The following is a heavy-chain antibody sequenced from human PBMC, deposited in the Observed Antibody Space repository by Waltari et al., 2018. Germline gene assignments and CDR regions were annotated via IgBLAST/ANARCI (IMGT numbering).Heavy chain of an antibody. CDR3: ARQNIHSYGYGYFDF. D-gene: IGHD5-18*01. V-gene: IGHV5-51*01. CDR2: IYPGDSNT. CDR1: GYSFAKSW. J-gene: IGHJ4*02. Sequence: EVQLEQSGAEVKTPGESLKISCNGSGYSFAKSWIGWVRQMPGKGLEWMGVIYPGDSNTKYSLSFQGQVTISADTSISTAYLQWSSLKASDTAIYFCARQNIHSYGYGYFDFWGQGTLVTVSS.